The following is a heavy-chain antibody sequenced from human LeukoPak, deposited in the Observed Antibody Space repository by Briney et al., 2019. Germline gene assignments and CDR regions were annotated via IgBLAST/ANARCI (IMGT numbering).Heavy chain of an antibody. CDR1: GFTFRPYW. J-gene: IGHJ4*02. CDR3: ARPRDSGWSKTWDY. Sequence: GGSLRLSCEGSGFTFRPYWMTWVRQAPGKGLEWVANIKQDGSEKYYVDSVKGRFTISRDNAQNSLYLQMNSLRAEDTAVYYCARPRDSGWSKTWDYWGQGTLVTVSS. CDR2: IKQDGSEK. V-gene: IGHV3-7*03. D-gene: IGHD6-13*01.